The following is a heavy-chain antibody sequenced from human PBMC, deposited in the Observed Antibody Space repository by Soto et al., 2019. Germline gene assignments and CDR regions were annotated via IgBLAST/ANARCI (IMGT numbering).Heavy chain of an antibody. J-gene: IGHJ4*02. D-gene: IGHD6-13*01. CDR1: GFTFSSYW. CDR3: ARVGSSWHDFDY. V-gene: IGHV3-74*01. CDR2: IKSDGSST. Sequence: EVQLVESGGGLVQPGGSLRLSCAASGFTFSSYWMHWVRQAPGKWLVWVSRIKSDGSSTSYADSVKGRFTISRDNAKNTLYLQMNSLRAEDTAVYYCARVGSSWHDFDYWGQGTLVTVSS.